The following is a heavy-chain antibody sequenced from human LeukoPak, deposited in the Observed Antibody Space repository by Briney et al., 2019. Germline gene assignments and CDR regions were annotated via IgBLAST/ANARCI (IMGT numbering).Heavy chain of an antibody. D-gene: IGHD3-10*01. CDR1: GYTFTSYG. J-gene: IGHJ6*03. CDR2: ISAYNGNT. Sequence: ASVKVSCKASGYTFTSYGISWVRQAPGQGLEWMGWISAYNGNTNYAQKLQGRVTMTTDTPTSTAYMELRSLRSDDTAVYYCARVPYYLNYYYYMDVWGKGTTVTVSS. CDR3: ARVPYYLNYYYYMDV. V-gene: IGHV1-18*01.